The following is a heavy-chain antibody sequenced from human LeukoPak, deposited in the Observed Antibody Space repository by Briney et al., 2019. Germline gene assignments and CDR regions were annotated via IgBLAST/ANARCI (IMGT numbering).Heavy chain of an antibody. J-gene: IGHJ4*02. V-gene: IGHV4-39*01. CDR3: ARVSPYPDPNFDY. CDR1: GGPISSSSYY. CDR2: VYNLATP. Sequence: SETLSLTCTVSGGPISSSSYYWGWLRQPPGKGLEWIGSVYNLATPYYNPSLNSRVSMSVDTSKNQFSLKLSSVTAADTAVYYCARVSPYPDPNFDYWGQGTLVTVSS.